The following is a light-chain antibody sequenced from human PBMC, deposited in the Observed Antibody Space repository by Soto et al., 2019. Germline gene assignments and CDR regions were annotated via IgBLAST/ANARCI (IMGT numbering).Light chain of an antibody. V-gene: IGLV1-47*01. Sequence: QSVLTQPPSASGTPGQRVTISCSGRSSNIGSNYVYWYQQFPGTAPKLLIYKNNERPSGVPDRFSGSKSDTSASLAISGLRSEDEADYYCATWDDSLNSPLFGGGTKVTVL. CDR1: SSNIGSNY. CDR3: ATWDDSLNSPL. J-gene: IGLJ2*01. CDR2: KNN.